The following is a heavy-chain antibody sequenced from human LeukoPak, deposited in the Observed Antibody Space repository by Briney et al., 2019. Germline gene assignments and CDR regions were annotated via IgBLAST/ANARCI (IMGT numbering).Heavy chain of an antibody. CDR1: GFTFSSYA. CDR2: ISYDGSNK. Sequence: GGSLRLSCAASGFTFSSYAMHWVRQAPGKGLEWVAVISYDGSNKYYADSVKGRFTISRDNSKNTLYLQMNSLRAEDTAVYYCARGYYDTIYWGQGTLVTVSS. V-gene: IGHV3-30-3*01. D-gene: IGHD3-22*01. J-gene: IGHJ4*02. CDR3: ARGYYDTIY.